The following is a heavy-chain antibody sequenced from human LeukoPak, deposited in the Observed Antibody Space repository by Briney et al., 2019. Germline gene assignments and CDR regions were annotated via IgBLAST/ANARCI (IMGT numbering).Heavy chain of an antibody. J-gene: IGHJ6*03. CDR1: GGTFSSYA. D-gene: IGHD2-2*02. V-gene: IGHV1-69*05. Sequence: SVKVSCKASGGTFSSYAISWVRQALGQGLEWMGGIIPIFGTANYAQKFQGRVTITTDESTSTAYMELSNLRSEDTAVYYCATLSCSSTSCYRAYYYYMDVWGKGTTVTVSS. CDR3: ATLSCSSTSCYRAYYYYMDV. CDR2: IIPIFGTA.